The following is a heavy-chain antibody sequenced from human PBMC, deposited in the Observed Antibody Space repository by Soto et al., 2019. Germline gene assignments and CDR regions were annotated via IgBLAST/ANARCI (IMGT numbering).Heavy chain of an antibody. J-gene: IGHJ6*03. D-gene: IGHD3-3*01. CDR2: IYYSGST. Sequence: QLQLQESGPGLVKPSETLSLTCTVSGGSISSSSYYWGWIRQPPGKGLEWIGSIYYSGSTYYNPSLKSRVTISVDTSKTQFSLKLSSVTAADTAVYYCARLSKLRDFWSGYYHSYYYYMDVWGKGTKVTV. CDR3: ARLSKLRDFWSGYYHSYYYYMDV. CDR1: GGSISSSSYY. V-gene: IGHV4-39*01.